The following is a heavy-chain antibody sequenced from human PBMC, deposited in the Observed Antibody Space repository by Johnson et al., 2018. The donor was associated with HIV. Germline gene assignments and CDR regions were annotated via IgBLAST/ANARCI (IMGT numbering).Heavy chain of an antibody. CDR1: GLTFSHYP. J-gene: IGHJ3*02. V-gene: IGHV3-30*04. Sequence: QVQLVESGGGVVQPGTSLRLSCAASGLTFSHYPMHWVRQAPGKGLEWVAVISYDGSNKYYADSVKGRFTISRDNSKNTLYLQMNSLRAEDTAVYYCAKGDRYNWNYVSAFDIWGQGTMVTVSS. CDR2: ISYDGSNK. CDR3: AKGDRYNWNYVSAFDI. D-gene: IGHD1-7*01.